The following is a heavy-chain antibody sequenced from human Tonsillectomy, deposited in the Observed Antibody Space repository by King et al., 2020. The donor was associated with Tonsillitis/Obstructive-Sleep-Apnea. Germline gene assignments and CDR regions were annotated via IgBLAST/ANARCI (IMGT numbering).Heavy chain of an antibody. CDR1: GGSISSYY. Sequence: QVQLQESGPGLVKPSETLSLTCTVSGGSISSYYWSWIRQPPGKGLEWIGYIYYSGSTNYNPSLKSRVTISVDTSKNPVSLKLSSVTAADTAVYYCAGFRRSGDLLDYWGQGTLVTVSS. V-gene: IGHV4-59*01. D-gene: IGHD4-17*01. CDR3: AGFRRSGDLLDY. J-gene: IGHJ4*02. CDR2: IYYSGST.